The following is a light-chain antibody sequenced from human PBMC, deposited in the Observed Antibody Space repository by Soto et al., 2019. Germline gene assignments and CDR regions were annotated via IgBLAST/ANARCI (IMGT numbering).Light chain of an antibody. J-gene: IGKJ5*01. V-gene: IGKV3-11*01. CDR1: PSVTNY. CDR2: GAF. Sequence: EIVLPQSPATLSLSPGERATLSCRASPSVTNYLAWYQQQPGQPPRLLIYGAFNGAAGIPARCSGSGSGTDFTLTISSLEPEDSAVYYCQQRNIWPPVTFGQGTRLEIK. CDR3: QQRNIWPPVT.